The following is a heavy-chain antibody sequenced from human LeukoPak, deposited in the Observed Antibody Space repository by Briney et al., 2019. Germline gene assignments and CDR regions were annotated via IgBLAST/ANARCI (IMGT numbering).Heavy chain of an antibody. CDR2: ISYDGSNK. CDR1: GFTFSSYA. D-gene: IGHD6-6*01. Sequence: GGSLRLSCAASGFTFSSYAMHWVRQAPGKGLEWVAVISYDGSNKYYADSVKGRFTISRDNSKNTLYLQMNSLRAEDTAVYYCARDPEGEYSSSFHFDYWGQGTLVTVSS. J-gene: IGHJ4*02. CDR3: ARDPEGEYSSSFHFDY. V-gene: IGHV3-30-3*01.